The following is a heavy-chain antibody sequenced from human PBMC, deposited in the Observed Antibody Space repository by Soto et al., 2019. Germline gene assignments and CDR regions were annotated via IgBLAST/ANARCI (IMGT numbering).Heavy chain of an antibody. CDR2: IYYGASA. CDR1: GGSISTYY. J-gene: IGHJ4*02. D-gene: IGHD2-8*01. Sequence: QVQLQESGPGLVKPSETLSLTCTVSGGSISTYYWNWIRQPPGKGLEWIGYIYYGASANYNPSLKGRLPITLGNPKKQFSPKLSSVAPSDTAVYYCARGGHCTNGVCSALDYWGQGTLVTVSS. CDR3: ARGGHCTNGVCSALDY. V-gene: IGHV4-59*08.